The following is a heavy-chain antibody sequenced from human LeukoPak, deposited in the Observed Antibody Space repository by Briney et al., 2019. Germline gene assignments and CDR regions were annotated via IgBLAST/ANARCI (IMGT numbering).Heavy chain of an antibody. D-gene: IGHD4-23*01. V-gene: IGHV3-23*01. CDR1: GFTFSSYA. J-gene: IGHJ4*02. CDR3: AKPLERYTYGGNFDY. CDR2: ISSSADSA. Sequence: PGGSLRLSCEASGFTFSSYAMSWVRQAPGKGLAWVSVISSSADSAYYADSVKGRFTISRDNSKNTLYLQMNNLRAEDTAVYCCAKPLERYTYGGNFDYWGQGLLVTVSS.